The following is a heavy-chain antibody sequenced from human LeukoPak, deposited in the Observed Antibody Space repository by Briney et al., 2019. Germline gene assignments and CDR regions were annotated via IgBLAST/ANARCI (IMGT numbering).Heavy chain of an antibody. CDR2: ISGGGTST. D-gene: IGHD1-26*01. Sequence: PGGSLRLSCAASGFTFSSSSMSWVRQAPGKGLEWVSLISGGGTSTYYADSVKGRFTISRDNSENTLYLQMNSLRAEDTAVYYCASRRIVGAAYYFDYWGQGTLVTVSS. J-gene: IGHJ4*02. CDR1: GFTFSSSS. V-gene: IGHV3-23*01. CDR3: ASRRIVGAAYYFDY.